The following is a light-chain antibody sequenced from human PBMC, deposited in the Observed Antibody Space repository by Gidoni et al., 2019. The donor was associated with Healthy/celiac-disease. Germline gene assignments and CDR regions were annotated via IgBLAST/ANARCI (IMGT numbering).Light chain of an antibody. CDR2: GAS. Sequence: EIVLTQSPGTLSLSPGERATLSCRASQSVSSSNVAWYQQKPGQAPRLLIYGASSRATGIPGRFSGSGSGTDFTLTISRLEPEDFAVYYCQQYGSSRTFXQXTKVEIK. CDR1: QSVSSSN. V-gene: IGKV3-20*01. CDR3: QQYGSSRT. J-gene: IGKJ1*01.